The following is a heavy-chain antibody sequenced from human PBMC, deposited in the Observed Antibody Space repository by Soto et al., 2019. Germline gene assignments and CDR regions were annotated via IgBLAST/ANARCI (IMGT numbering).Heavy chain of an antibody. CDR3: AREVQVHTPAFVY. CDR2: ISPTFGAA. CDR1: GGTFNTYA. V-gene: IGHV1-69*19. D-gene: IGHD3-10*01. J-gene: IGHJ4*02. Sequence: QVQLVQSGAEMKKPGSSVKVSCQSSGGTFNTYAMNWVRQASGQGPEWMGDISPTFGAANYAPKFQGRVTITADESTGTSYMQLSSLTSADTALYFCAREVQVHTPAFVYWGQGTLVTVSS.